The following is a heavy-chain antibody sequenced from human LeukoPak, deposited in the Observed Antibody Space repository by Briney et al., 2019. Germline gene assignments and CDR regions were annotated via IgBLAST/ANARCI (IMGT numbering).Heavy chain of an antibody. J-gene: IGHJ3*02. CDR3: ARGGPWGPFYYDSSGYKGALDI. D-gene: IGHD3-22*01. V-gene: IGHV3-53*01. CDR2: VYSAGTT. Sequence: VGSLRLSCAASGFTASTNYMSWVRQAPGKGLEWVSVVYSAGTTYYADSVKGRFTISRDNSINTLYLKMNSLRAEDTAVYYCARGGPWGPFYYDSSGYKGALDIWGQGTMVTVSS. CDR1: GFTASTNY.